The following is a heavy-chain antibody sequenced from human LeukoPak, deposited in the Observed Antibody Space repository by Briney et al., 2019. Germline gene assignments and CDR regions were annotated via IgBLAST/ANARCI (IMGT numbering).Heavy chain of an antibody. V-gene: IGHV3-53*01. Sequence: GGSLTLSCAPSGLTVSSNYMRWVRQAPGKGLEWVSVIYSGGSTYYADSVKGRFTIPRDNSKNTLYLQMDSLRAEDTAVYYCSRDARTTLAAFDIWGQGTMVTVSS. D-gene: IGHD4-23*01. J-gene: IGHJ3*02. CDR1: GLTVSSNY. CDR3: SRDARTTLAAFDI. CDR2: IYSGGST.